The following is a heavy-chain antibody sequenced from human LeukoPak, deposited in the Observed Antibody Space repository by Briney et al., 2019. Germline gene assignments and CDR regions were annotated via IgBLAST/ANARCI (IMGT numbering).Heavy chain of an antibody. Sequence: PSETLSLTCTVSGGSISSSSYYWGWIRQPPGKGLEWIGSIYYSGSTYYNPSLKSRVTISVGTSKNQFSLKLSSVTAADTAVYYCARGRDIVVVVAAFDYWGQGTLVTVSS. D-gene: IGHD2-15*01. J-gene: IGHJ4*02. CDR1: GGSISSSSYY. V-gene: IGHV4-39*07. CDR2: IYYSGST. CDR3: ARGRDIVVVVAAFDY.